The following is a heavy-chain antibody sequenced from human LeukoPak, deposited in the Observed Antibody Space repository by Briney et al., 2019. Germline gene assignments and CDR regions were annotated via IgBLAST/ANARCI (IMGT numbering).Heavy chain of an antibody. CDR2: INPNSGGT. J-gene: IGHJ6*03. V-gene: IGHV1-2*02. CDR1: GYTFTGYY. D-gene: IGHD6-6*01. CDR3: ARGLAAQGYYYYMDV. Sequence: ASVKVSCKASGYTFTGYYMHWVRQAPGQGLEWMGWINPNSGGTNYAQKFQGRVTMTRDTSISTAYMELSRLRFDDTAVYYCARGLAAQGYYYYMDVWGKGTTVTVSS.